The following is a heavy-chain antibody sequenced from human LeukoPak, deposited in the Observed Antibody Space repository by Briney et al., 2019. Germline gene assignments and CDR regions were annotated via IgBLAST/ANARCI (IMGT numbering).Heavy chain of an antibody. CDR1: GYTFTSYG. CDR2: TSAYNGNT. Sequence: ASVKVSCKASGYTFTSYGISWVRQAPGQGLEWMGWTSAYNGNTNYAQKLQGRVTMTTDTSTSTAYMELRSLRSDDTAVYYCARDTSSIVVVVAATPGDWFDPWGQGTLVTVSS. CDR3: ARDTSSIVVVVAATPGDWFDP. V-gene: IGHV1-18*01. J-gene: IGHJ5*02. D-gene: IGHD2-15*01.